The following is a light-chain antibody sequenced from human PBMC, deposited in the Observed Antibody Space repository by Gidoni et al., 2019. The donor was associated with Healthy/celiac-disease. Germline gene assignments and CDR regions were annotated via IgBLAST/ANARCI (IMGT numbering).Light chain of an antibody. Sequence: DIVMTQSPDSLARSLGERATINCKSSQSVLYSSNNKNYLAWYQQKPGQPPKLLIYWASTRESGVPDRFSGSGSGTDFTLTISSLQAEDVAVYYCQQYYSTPLTFGGGTKVEIK. J-gene: IGKJ4*01. CDR3: QQYYSTPLT. V-gene: IGKV4-1*01. CDR1: QSVLYSSNNKNY. CDR2: WAS.